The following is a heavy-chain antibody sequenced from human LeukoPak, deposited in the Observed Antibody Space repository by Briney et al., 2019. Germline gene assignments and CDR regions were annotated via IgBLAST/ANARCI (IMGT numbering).Heavy chain of an antibody. CDR3: ARFTGGDSSGYYES. Sequence: GGSLRLSCEASGFTFGSYNMNWVRQAPGKGLEWISYITSSGSTIYYADSVKGRFTISRDNVKNSLYLQMNSLRAEDTAVYCCARFTGGDSSGYYESWGQGTLVTVSS. CDR2: ITSSGSTI. V-gene: IGHV3-48*04. J-gene: IGHJ4*02. CDR1: GFTFGSYN. D-gene: IGHD3-22*01.